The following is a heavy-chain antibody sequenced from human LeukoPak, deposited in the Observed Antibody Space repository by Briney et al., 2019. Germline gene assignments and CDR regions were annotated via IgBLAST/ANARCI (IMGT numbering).Heavy chain of an antibody. CDR3: ARVLYGGNSNYFDY. V-gene: IGHV1-2*02. J-gene: IGHJ4*02. D-gene: IGHD4-23*01. Sequence: ASVKVSCKASGYTFTGYYMHWVRQAPGQGLEWMGWINPNSGGTNYAQKFQGRVTMTRDTSISTAYMELSRLRSDDTAVYYCARVLYGGNSNYFDYWGQGTLVTASS. CDR1: GYTFTGYY. CDR2: INPNSGGT.